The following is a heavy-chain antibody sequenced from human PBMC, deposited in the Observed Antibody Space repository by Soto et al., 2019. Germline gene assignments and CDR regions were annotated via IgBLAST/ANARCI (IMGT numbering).Heavy chain of an antibody. CDR1: GFTFSAYG. CDR3: AKDSGRGSADYYFDY. D-gene: IGHD3-10*01. CDR2: ISNDGNNK. V-gene: IGHV3-30*18. Sequence: GGSLRLSCAASGFTFSAYGMHWVRHAPGKGLERVAVISNDGNNKYHADSVKGRFTISRDNSKNTLYLQMNSLRAEDTAVYYCAKDSGRGSADYYFDYWGRGTLVTVPS. J-gene: IGHJ4*02.